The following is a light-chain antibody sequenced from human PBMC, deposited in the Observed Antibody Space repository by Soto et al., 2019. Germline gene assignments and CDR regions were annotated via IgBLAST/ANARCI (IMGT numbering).Light chain of an antibody. CDR1: QSVSTN. V-gene: IGKV3-15*01. CDR2: GAS. Sequence: EIVMTQSPATLSVSPGERATLSCRASQSVSTNLAWYQQKPGQAPRLLIYGASTRATVVPARFSGSGSGTEFTLTISSLQSEDFAVYFCHQYNNWPGTFGGGTKVEIK. J-gene: IGKJ4*01. CDR3: HQYNNWPGT.